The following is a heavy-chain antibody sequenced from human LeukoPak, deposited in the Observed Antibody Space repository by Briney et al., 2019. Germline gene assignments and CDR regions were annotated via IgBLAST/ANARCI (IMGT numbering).Heavy chain of an antibody. CDR1: GYTFTGYY. CDR3: ARAALWFGELLDGMDV. D-gene: IGHD3-10*01. CDR2: INPNSGGT. V-gene: IGHV1-2*06. J-gene: IGHJ6*02. Sequence: GASVKVSCKASGYTFTGYYMHWVRQAPGQGLEWMGRINPNSGGTSYAQKFQGRVTMTRDTSISTAYMELSRLRSDETAVYYCARAALWFGELLDGMDVWGQGTTVTVSS.